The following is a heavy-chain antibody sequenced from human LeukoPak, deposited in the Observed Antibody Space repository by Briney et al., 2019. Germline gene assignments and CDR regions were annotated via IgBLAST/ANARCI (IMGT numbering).Heavy chain of an antibody. J-gene: IGHJ4*02. CDR1: GFTFSFSA. Sequence: GGSLRLSCAASGFTFSFSAMTWVRQAPGKGLEWVSVIYSGGGAYYADSVKGRFIISRDNSKNTLYLQMNSLRAEDTAVYYCASRQAAATTVRLDYWGQRSLVTVSS. D-gene: IGHD6-13*01. CDR3: ASRQAAATTVRLDY. V-gene: IGHV3-66*01. CDR2: IYSGGGA.